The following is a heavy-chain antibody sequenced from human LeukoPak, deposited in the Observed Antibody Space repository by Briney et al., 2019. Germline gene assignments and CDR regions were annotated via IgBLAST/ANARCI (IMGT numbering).Heavy chain of an antibody. Sequence: SESLSLTCTVSGGSISSYYWGWIRQPPGKGLEWSGSIYYSGSTYYNPSLKSRVTISVDTSKNQFSLKLSSVTAADTAVYYCARDNFGDYRLNWFDPWGQGTLVTVSS. CDR3: ARDNFGDYRLNWFDP. J-gene: IGHJ5*02. V-gene: IGHV4-39*07. D-gene: IGHD3-10*01. CDR2: IYYSGST. CDR1: GGSISSYY.